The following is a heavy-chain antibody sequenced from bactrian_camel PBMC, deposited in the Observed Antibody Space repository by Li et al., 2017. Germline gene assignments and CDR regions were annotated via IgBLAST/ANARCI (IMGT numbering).Heavy chain of an antibody. CDR3: AEDDRVVRCFPAVDFAV. Sequence: HVQLVESGGGSVQAGGSLRLSCTASGYTYFRNTCMGWFRQAPGKKREGVASIDSGGRTGYADSVKGRFTISKGNGGRTLYLQMDNLRPEDTATYYCAEDDRVVRCFPAVDFAVWGRGTQVTVS. CDR2: IDSGGRT. CDR1: GYTYFRNTC. D-gene: IGHD1*01. J-gene: IGHJ4*01. V-gene: IGHV3S53*01.